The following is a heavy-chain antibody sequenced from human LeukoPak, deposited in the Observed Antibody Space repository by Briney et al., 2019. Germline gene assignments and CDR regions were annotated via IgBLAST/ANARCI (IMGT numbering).Heavy chain of an antibody. CDR2: INPNSGGT. D-gene: IGHD2-2*01. CDR3: ARVTHCSSTSCSPFFDY. Sequence: ASVKVSCTASGYTFTGYYMHWVRQAPGQGLEWMGRINPNSGGTNYAQKFQGRVTMTRDTSISTAYMELSRLRSDDMAVYYCARVTHCSSTSCSPFFDYWGQGTLVTVSS. V-gene: IGHV1-2*06. CDR1: GYTFTGYY. J-gene: IGHJ4*02.